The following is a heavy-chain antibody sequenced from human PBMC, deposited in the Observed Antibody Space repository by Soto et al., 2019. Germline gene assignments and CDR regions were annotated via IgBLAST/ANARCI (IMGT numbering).Heavy chain of an antibody. CDR3: ARGDSNSWSDY. CDR2: ISYDGTNK. J-gene: IGHJ4*02. CDR1: GFTFRSYA. Sequence: QVQLVESGGGVVQPGRSLRLSCAASGFTFRSYAMDWARQAPGKGLEWVAVISYDGTNKYYADSVKGRFTISRDNSKNTLSLQMNSLRPEDTAVYYCARGDSNSWSDYWGQGTLVTVSS. D-gene: IGHD6-13*01. V-gene: IGHV3-30*01.